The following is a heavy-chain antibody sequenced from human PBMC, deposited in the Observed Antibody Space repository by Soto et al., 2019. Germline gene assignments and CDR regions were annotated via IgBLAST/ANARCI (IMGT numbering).Heavy chain of an antibody. J-gene: IGHJ6*02. CDR1: GFTVSSNY. CDR2: IYSGGST. CDR3: ARDHPNIVRAGVWSGTRRDYGMDV. V-gene: IGHV3-53*01. Sequence: PGGSLRLSCAASGFTVSSNYMSWVRQAPGKGLEWVSVIYSGGSTYYADSVKGRFTISRDNSKNTLYLQMNSLRAEDTAVYYCARDHPNIVRAGVWSGTRRDYGMDVWGQGTTVTVSS. D-gene: IGHD3-10*01.